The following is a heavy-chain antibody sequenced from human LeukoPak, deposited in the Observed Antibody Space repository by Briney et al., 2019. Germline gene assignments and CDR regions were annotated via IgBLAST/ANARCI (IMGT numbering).Heavy chain of an antibody. V-gene: IGHV4-59*07. CDR2: IYYSGSN. CDR3: ARFRVKGHSSSVGSDY. J-gene: IGHJ4*02. CDR1: GGSISRYY. D-gene: IGHD6-13*01. Sequence: SDTLPHPHTVPGGSISRYYWSWIRQPPGKALEWIGYIYYSGSNHYNPSLKSRVPISVDTSKNQSSLKLSCVSAADTAVYYCARFRVKGHSSSVGSDYWGQGTLVTVSS.